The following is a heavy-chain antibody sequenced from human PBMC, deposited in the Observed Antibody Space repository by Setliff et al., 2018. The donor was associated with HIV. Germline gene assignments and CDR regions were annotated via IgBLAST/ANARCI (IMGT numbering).Heavy chain of an antibody. CDR3: AADNYNCNSFDS. D-gene: IGHD3-3*01. CDR1: GYTFISYG. Sequence: ASVKVSCKTSGYTFISYGVTWVRQVPGQGLEWVGWISTYNGNTNYAQKFLGRVTMTQDTSFTTAYLELSRLGSDDTAVYYCAADNYNCNSFDSWGQGSLVTVSS. V-gene: IGHV1-18*01. J-gene: IGHJ4*02. CDR2: ISTYNGNT.